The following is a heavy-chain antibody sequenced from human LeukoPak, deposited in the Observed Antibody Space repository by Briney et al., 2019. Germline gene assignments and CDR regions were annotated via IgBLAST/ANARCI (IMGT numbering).Heavy chain of an antibody. V-gene: IGHV4-39*07. Sequence: SETLSLTCSVSSGSIISNNDYWGWIRQPPGKGLEWIATIHYSRRTYYNPSLKSRVTISVDTSKNQFSLKLSSVTAADTAVYYCARGGYYGSGNDFRFDPWGQGTLVTVSS. CDR3: ARGGYYGSGNDFRFDP. CDR1: SGSIISNNDY. CDR2: IHYSRRT. J-gene: IGHJ5*02. D-gene: IGHD3-10*01.